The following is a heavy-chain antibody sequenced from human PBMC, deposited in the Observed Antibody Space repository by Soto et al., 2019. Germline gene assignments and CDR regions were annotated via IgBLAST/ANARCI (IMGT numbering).Heavy chain of an antibody. Sequence: PSETLSLTCTVSGGSISNYYWNWVRQPPGKGLEWIGYIYYSGSTNYNPSLKSRVTISVDTSKNQFSLKLSSVTAADTAVYYCGRHQGCTNGVCLNYYYYYGMDVWGQGTTVTVSS. CDR2: IYYSGST. D-gene: IGHD2-8*01. V-gene: IGHV4-59*08. J-gene: IGHJ6*02. CDR1: GGSISNYY. CDR3: GRHQGCTNGVCLNYYYYYGMDV.